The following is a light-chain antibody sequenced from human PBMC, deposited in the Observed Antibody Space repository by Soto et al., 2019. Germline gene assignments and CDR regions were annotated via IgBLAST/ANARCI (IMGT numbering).Light chain of an antibody. V-gene: IGLV1-47*01. CDR3: AAWDDSLSGQV. CDR1: SSNIGSNH. CDR2: RNN. Sequence: QAVVTQPPSASGTPGQRVTISCSGSSSNIGSNHVYWYQQFPGTAPKLLIYRNNQRPSGVPDRFSGSKSGTSASLAISGLRSEDEADYYCAAWDDSLSGQVFGTGTKLTVL. J-gene: IGLJ1*01.